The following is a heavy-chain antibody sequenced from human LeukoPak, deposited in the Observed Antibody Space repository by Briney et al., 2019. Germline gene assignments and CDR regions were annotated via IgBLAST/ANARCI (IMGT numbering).Heavy chain of an antibody. CDR3: AKTSDQLLYSRFDF. D-gene: IGHD2-2*02. CDR1: GFTFSFYG. CDR2: IQYDGSFK. J-gene: IGHJ4*02. Sequence: PGGSLRLSCSTSGFTFSFYGMHWVRQAPGKGLEWVAFIQYDGSFKFYADSVQGRFSISRDNPKNTLFLQMSSLRADDTAVYYCAKTSDQLLYSRFDFWGQGTLVTVSS. V-gene: IGHV3-30*02.